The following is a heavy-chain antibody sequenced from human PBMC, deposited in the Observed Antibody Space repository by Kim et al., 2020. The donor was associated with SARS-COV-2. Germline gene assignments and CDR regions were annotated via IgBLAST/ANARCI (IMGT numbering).Heavy chain of an antibody. CDR2: IKSKTDGGTT. V-gene: IGHV3-15*01. D-gene: IGHD3-22*01. CDR3: TTERIRISSGYYY. CDR1: GFTFSNAW. Sequence: GGSLRLSCAASGFTFSNAWMSWVRQAPGKGLEWVGRIKSKTDGGTTDYAAPVKGRFTISRDDSKNTLYLQMNSLKTEDTAVYYCTTERIRISSGYYYWGQGTLVTVSS. J-gene: IGHJ4*02.